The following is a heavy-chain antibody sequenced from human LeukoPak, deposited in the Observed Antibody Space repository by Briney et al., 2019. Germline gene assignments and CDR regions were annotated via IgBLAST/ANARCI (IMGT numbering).Heavy chain of an antibody. J-gene: IGHJ4*02. D-gene: IGHD1-1*01. CDR1: GGSISSYY. CDR3: ARGPNEPNFDY. CDR2: IYYSGST. V-gene: IGHV4-59*01. Sequence: PSETLSLTCTVSGGSISSYYWSWIRQPPGKGLEWIGYIYYSGSTNYNPSLKSRVTISVDTSKNQFSLKLSSVTAADTAVYYCARGPNEPNFDYWGQETLVTVSS.